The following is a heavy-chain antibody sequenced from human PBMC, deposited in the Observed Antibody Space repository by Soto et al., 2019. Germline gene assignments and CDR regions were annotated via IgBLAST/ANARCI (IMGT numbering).Heavy chain of an antibody. V-gene: IGHV1-18*01. CDR2: ISAYHGNT. J-gene: IGHJ5*02. CDR3: ARDRDIAAAGTISFDP. Sequence: ASVKVSCKASGYTFTSSGKSWVRQAPEQGLEWMGWISAYHGNTNYAQKLQCRVTMTTDTSTSTAYMELMSLRSDDTAVYYCARDRDIAAAGTISFDPWGQGSLFTVS. D-gene: IGHD6-13*01. CDR1: GYTFTSSG.